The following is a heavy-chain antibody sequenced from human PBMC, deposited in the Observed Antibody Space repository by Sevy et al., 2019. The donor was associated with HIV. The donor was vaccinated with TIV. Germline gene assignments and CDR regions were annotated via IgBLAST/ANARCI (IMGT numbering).Heavy chain of an antibody. V-gene: IGHV1-69*13. CDR3: ARARRKGATAFDAFDT. CDR2: IIPIFGTA. Sequence: ASVKVSCKASGGTFSSYAISWVRQAPGQGLEWMGGIIPIFGTANYAQKFQGRVTITADESTSTAYMELSSLRSEDTAVYYCARARRKGATAFDAFDTWGQGTMVTVSS. CDR1: GGTFSSYA. D-gene: IGHD1-26*01. J-gene: IGHJ3*02.